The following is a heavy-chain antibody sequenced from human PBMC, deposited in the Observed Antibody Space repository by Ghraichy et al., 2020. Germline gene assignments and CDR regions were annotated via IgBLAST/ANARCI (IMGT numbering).Heavy chain of an antibody. CDR1: GGSFSGYY. J-gene: IGHJ4*02. CDR3: ARGRRSWYVGGVSYFDY. D-gene: IGHD6-13*01. CDR2: INHSGST. V-gene: IGHV4-34*01. Sequence: SETLSLTCAVYGGSFSGYYWSWIRQPPGKGLEWIGEINHSGSTNYNPSLKSRVTISVDTSKNQFSLKLSSVTAADTAVYYCARGRRSWYVGGVSYFDYWGQGTLVTVSS.